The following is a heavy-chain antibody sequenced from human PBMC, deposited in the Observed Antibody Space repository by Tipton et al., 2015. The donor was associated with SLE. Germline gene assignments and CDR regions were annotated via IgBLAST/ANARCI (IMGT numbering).Heavy chain of an antibody. V-gene: IGHV4-59*01. CDR2: FYYSGST. CDR1: GGSISSYY. Sequence: TLSLTCTVSGGSISSYYWSWIRQPPGEGLEWIGYFYYSGSTNYNPSLKSRVTISVDTSKNQFSLKLSSVTAADTAVYYCARSMRVGSEDYWGQGTLITVSS. D-gene: IGHD6-19*01. J-gene: IGHJ4*02. CDR3: ARSMRVGSEDY.